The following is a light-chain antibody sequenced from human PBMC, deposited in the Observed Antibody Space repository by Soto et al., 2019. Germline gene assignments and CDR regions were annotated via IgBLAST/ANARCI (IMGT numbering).Light chain of an antibody. J-gene: IGLJ2*01. CDR2: DVS. Sequence: QSALTQPAAVSGSPGQSITISCTGTSSDVGTYTFVSWYQHHPGKAPKLMIYDVSNRPSGISERFSGSKSGNTASLSISGIQAEDEADYYCSSYTGSGTLVFGGGTMLTAL. V-gene: IGLV2-14*03. CDR1: SSDVGTYTF. CDR3: SSYTGSGTLV.